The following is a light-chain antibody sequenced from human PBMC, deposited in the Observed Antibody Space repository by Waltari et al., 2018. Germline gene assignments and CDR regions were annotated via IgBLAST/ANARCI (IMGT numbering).Light chain of an antibody. J-gene: IGLJ2*01. Sequence: QSALTQPASVSGSPGQSIAIPCIGTSSYVGATNFLSWYQQHPGRAPKLMIHEVTKRPSGVSTRFSGSKSGNTASLTISGLQAEDEADYYCCSYTTIGPVLIGGGTKVTVL. V-gene: IGLV2-23*02. CDR3: CSYTTIGPVL. CDR2: EVT. CDR1: SSYVGATNF.